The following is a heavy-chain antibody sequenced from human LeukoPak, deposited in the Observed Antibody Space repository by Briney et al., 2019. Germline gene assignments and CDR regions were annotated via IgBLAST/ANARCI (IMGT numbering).Heavy chain of an antibody. CDR2: FNNKAKGRTP. Sequence: PGGSLTLSCAPSGFTLNNAWMSWVRQAPGKGLEWVAHFNNKAKGRTPEYAAAVNGRFPISIDESRNTLNLQTNSLKTEHKALYYCTWQLLWRIFVRWGQKSLVIVSS. V-gene: IGHV3-15*05. CDR3: TWQLLWRIFVR. D-gene: IGHD3-10*01. CDR1: GFTLNNAW. J-gene: IGHJ5*02.